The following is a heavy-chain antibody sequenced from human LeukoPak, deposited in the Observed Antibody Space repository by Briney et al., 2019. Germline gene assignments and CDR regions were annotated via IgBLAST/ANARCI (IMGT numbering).Heavy chain of an antibody. Sequence: ASVKVSCKASGYTFTGYYMHWVRQAPGQGLEWMGRINPNSGGTNYAQKFQGRVTMTRDTSISTAYMELSRLRSDDTAVYYCARDGSPPNWNDFDYWGQGTLVTVSS. CDR3: ARDGSPPNWNDFDY. CDR1: GYTFTGYY. CDR2: INPNSGGT. D-gene: IGHD1-1*01. V-gene: IGHV1-2*06. J-gene: IGHJ4*02.